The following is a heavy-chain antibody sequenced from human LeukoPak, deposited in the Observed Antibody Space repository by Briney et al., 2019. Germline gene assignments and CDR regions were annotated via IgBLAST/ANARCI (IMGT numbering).Heavy chain of an antibody. J-gene: IGHJ3*02. CDR1: GGSFSGYY. CDR3: ARARSGYAFDI. CDR2: INHSGST. D-gene: IGHD3-22*01. V-gene: IGHV4-34*01. Sequence: SETLSLTCAVYGGSFSGYYWSWIRQPPGKGLEWIGEINHSGSTNYNPSLKSRVTISVDTSKNQFSLKLSSVTAADTAVYYCARARSGYAFDIWGQGTMVTVSS.